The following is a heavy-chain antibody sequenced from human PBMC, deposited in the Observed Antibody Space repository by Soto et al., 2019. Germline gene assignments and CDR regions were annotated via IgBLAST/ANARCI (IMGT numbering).Heavy chain of an antibody. CDR1: GFTFSSYA. CDR3: ATFSGYSPDMDP. D-gene: IGHD3-22*01. J-gene: IGHJ5*02. Sequence: PGGSLRLSCAASGFTFSSYAMSWVRQAPGKGLEWVSAISGSGGSTYYADSVKGRFTISRDNSKNTLYLRMNSLRAEDTAVYYCATFSGYSPDMDPWGQGTLVTVSS. V-gene: IGHV3-23*01. CDR2: ISGSGGST.